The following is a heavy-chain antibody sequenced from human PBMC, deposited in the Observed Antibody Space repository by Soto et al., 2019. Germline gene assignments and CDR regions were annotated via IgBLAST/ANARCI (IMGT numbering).Heavy chain of an antibody. D-gene: IGHD3-3*01. Sequence: SVKVSCKASGGTFSSYAISWVRQAPGQGLEWMGGIIPIFGTANYAQKFQGRVTITADESTSTAYMELSSLRSEDTAVYYCAMRNYDFWSGYYDYWGQGTPVTVSS. V-gene: IGHV1-69*13. CDR3: AMRNYDFWSGYYDY. CDR1: GGTFSSYA. CDR2: IIPIFGTA. J-gene: IGHJ4*02.